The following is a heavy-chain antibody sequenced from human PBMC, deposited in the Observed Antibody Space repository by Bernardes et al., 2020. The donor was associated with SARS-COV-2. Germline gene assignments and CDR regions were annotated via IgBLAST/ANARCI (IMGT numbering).Heavy chain of an antibody. V-gene: IGHV3-33*01. Sequence: GSLSRSCAASGFTFSRYGMHWVRPAPGKGLEWVAVIWYDGSNKYYADSVKGRFTISRDNSKNTLYLQMNSLRAEDTAVYYCARDRLGPYYAFDIWGQGTMVTVSS. CDR3: ARDRLGPYYAFDI. D-gene: IGHD3-16*01. J-gene: IGHJ3*02. CDR2: IWYDGSNK. CDR1: GFTFSRYG.